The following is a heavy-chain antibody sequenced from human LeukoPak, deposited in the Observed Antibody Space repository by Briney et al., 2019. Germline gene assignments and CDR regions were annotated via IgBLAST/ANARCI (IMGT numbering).Heavy chain of an antibody. Sequence: GGSLRLSCAASGFTFNNYAMSWVRQAPGEGLVWVSRINSDGSNTSYADSVKGRFTISRDNAKNTLYLQMNSLRAEDTAVYYCARGVAAMADYWGQGTMVTVSS. D-gene: IGHD5-18*01. CDR3: ARGVAAMADY. CDR1: GFTFNNYA. CDR2: INSDGSNT. V-gene: IGHV3-74*01. J-gene: IGHJ4*02.